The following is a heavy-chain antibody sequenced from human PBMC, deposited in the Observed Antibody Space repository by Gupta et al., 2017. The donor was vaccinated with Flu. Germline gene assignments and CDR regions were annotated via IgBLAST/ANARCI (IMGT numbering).Heavy chain of an antibody. CDR2: MSWNSGSI. Sequence: EVQLVESGGGLVQPGRSLRLSCAASGFTFDDYAMHWVRQAPGKGLEWVSGMSWNSGSIGYADSGKGRFTISRDNAKNSLYLQMNSLRAEETALYYCAKDPVWSAAAGTGAFDIWGQGTMVIVSS. V-gene: IGHV3-9*01. CDR3: AKDPVWSAAAGTGAFDI. J-gene: IGHJ3*02. CDR1: GFTFDDYA. D-gene: IGHD6-13*01.